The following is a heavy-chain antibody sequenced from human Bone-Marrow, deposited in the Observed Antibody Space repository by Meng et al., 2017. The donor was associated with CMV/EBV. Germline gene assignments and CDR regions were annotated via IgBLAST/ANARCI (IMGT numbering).Heavy chain of an antibody. CDR1: GYTFTSYG. CDR3: ARDRGMDV. J-gene: IGHJ6*02. CDR2: ISVYNGNT. Sequence: ASVKVSCKTSGYTFTSYGISWVRQAPGQGLEWMGWISVYNGNTNYVQSLQGRVTMTTDTSTSTAYMEMRSLRSDDTAVYYCARDRGMDVWGQGTTVTVSS. V-gene: IGHV1-18*01.